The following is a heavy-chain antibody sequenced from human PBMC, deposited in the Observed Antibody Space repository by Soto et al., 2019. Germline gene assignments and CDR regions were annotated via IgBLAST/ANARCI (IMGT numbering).Heavy chain of an antibody. CDR2: IKSKNDGGTT. V-gene: IGHV3-15*07. CDR3: CTRDDV. Sequence: EVQLVESGGGLVKPGGSLRLSCAASGFTFNNAWVNWVRQAPGKGLEWVGRIKSKNDGGTTDYAAPVKGRFTISRDDSKSTLYLQMNSLKNQDTAVYYCCTRDDVLGQGTTVTVSS. CDR1: GFTFNNAW. J-gene: IGHJ6*02.